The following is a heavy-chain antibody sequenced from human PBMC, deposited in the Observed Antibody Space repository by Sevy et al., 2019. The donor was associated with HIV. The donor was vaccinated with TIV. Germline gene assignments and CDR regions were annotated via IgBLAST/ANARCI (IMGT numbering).Heavy chain of an antibody. CDR2: MSGSGAIV. J-gene: IGHJ3*02. CDR1: GFTFSSYA. Sequence: GGSLRLSCAASGFTFSSYAMSWVRQAPGKGLEWVSAMSGSGAIVYYADSVKGRFTISRDNPKNTLYLQMSSLRAEDTALYYCARSLVAFDGFDIWGQGTRVTVS. V-gene: IGHV3-23*01. D-gene: IGHD2-15*01. CDR3: ARSLVAFDGFDI.